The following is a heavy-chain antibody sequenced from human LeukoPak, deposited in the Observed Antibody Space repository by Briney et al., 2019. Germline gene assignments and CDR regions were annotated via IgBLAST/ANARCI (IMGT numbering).Heavy chain of an antibody. Sequence: HAGGSLRLSCAASGFTFSSYEMNWVRQAPGKGLEWVSYISSSGSTKYYADSVKGRFTISRDNSKKTVYLQMNSLRAEDTAVYYCANRDYWGQGTLVTVSS. CDR1: GFTFSSYE. CDR3: ANRDY. CDR2: ISSSGSTK. V-gene: IGHV3-48*03. J-gene: IGHJ4*02.